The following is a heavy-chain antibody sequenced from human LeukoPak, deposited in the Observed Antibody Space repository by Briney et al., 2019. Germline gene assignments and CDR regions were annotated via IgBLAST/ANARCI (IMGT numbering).Heavy chain of an antibody. CDR2: VRNDGSNE. D-gene: IGHD5-12*01. J-gene: IGHJ4*02. V-gene: IGHV3-30*02. CDR1: GFVLSDYG. CDR3: AKESDSGYHSEGPKN. Sequence: GGSLRLSCAASGFVLSDYGMHWVRQAPGKGLEWVAFVRNDGSNEYYVGSVKGRFTISRDKSKNTLYLQMNSLRAEDTAVYSCAKESDSGYHSEGPKNWGLGTLVTVPS.